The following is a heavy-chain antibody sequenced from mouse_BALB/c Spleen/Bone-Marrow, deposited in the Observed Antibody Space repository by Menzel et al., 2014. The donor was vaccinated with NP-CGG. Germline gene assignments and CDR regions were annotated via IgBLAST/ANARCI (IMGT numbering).Heavy chain of an antibody. Sequence: VQLQQSGPELVRPGALVRLSCKASGFNIKDYYMHWVKQRPEQGLEWIGWIDPENGNTIYDPKFQGKASVTADASSNTAYLQLSSLTSEDTAVYYCAGGNYRFAYWGQGTLVTVS. CDR2: IDPENGNT. V-gene: IGHV14-1*02. CDR3: AGGNYRFAY. D-gene: IGHD2-1*01. CDR1: GFNIKDYY. J-gene: IGHJ3*01.